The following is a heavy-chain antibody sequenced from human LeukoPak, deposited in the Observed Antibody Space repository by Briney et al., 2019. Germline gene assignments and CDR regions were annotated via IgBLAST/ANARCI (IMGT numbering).Heavy chain of an antibody. CDR3: ARETYHYGSGTYSPYGVDV. Sequence: GASVKVSCKASGYTFTSYAMHWVRQAPGQRLGWMGWINPGNGNTKHCRVTITRDTSASTAYMELSSLRSEDTAVYYCARETYHYGSGTYSPYGVDVWGQGTTVTVSS. CDR2: INPGNGNT. D-gene: IGHD3-10*01. J-gene: IGHJ6*02. V-gene: IGHV1-3*01. CDR1: GYTFTSYA.